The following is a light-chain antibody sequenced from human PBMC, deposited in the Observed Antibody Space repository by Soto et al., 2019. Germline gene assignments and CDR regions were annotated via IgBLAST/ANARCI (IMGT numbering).Light chain of an antibody. Sequence: EIVMTQSPATLSVSPGERATLSCRASQSVSSNLAWYQQKPGQAPRLLIYGASTRATGIPARFSGSGSGTEFTLTISSLQSEDVGVYYCQQYNNWPLLFGQGTKVEIK. CDR1: QSVSSN. J-gene: IGKJ1*01. V-gene: IGKV3-15*01. CDR2: GAS. CDR3: QQYNNWPLL.